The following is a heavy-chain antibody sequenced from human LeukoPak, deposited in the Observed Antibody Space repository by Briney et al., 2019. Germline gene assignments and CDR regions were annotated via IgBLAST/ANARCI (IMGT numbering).Heavy chain of an antibody. J-gene: IGHJ4*02. V-gene: IGHV3-7*01. CDR1: GFTFSSYW. Sequence: GGSLRLSCAASGFTFSSYWMSWVRQAPGKGLEWVANIKQDGSEKYYVDSVKGRFTISRDNSKNTLYLQMNSLRAEDTAVYYCAKDSSGNYSTELDYWGQGTLVTVSS. D-gene: IGHD1-26*01. CDR2: IKQDGSEK. CDR3: AKDSSGNYSTELDY.